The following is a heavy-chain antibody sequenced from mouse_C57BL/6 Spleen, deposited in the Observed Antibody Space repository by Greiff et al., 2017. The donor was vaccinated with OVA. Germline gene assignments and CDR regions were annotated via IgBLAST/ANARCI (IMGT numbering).Heavy chain of an antibody. D-gene: IGHD1-1*01. CDR3: ATNYGSSYWYFDV. CDR1: GFSLTSYG. V-gene: IGHV2-5*01. J-gene: IGHJ1*03. CDR2: IWRGGST. Sequence: VKLVESGPGLVQPSQSLSITCTVSGFSLTSYGVHWVRQSPGKGLEWLGVIWRGGSTDYNAAFMSRLSITKDNSKSQVFFKMNSLQADDTAIYYCATNYGSSYWYFDVWGTGTTVTVSS.